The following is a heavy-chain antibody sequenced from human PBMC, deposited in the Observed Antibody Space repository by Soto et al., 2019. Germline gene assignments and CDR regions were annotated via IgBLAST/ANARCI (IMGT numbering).Heavy chain of an antibody. CDR2: ISGTTNYI. J-gene: IGHJ4*02. CDR1: GFTFTRYS. V-gene: IGHV3-21*06. CDR3: ARESEDLTSNFDY. Sequence: GGSLRLSCAASGFTFTRYSMSWVRQAPGKGLEWVSSISGTTNYIYYGDSMKGRFTISRGNAKNSLYLEMNSLRAEDTAVYYCARESEDLTSNFDYWGQGTLVTVSS.